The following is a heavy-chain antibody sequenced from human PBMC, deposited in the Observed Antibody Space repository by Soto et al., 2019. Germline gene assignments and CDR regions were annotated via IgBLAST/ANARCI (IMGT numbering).Heavy chain of an antibody. CDR2: IFHDGTA. CDR1: GVSISSCNW. V-gene: IGHV4-4*02. Sequence: PSETLSLTCAVSGVSISSCNWCAWVRQSPQRGLEYIGEIFHDGTANYYPSFERRVAISVDTSKNQFSLKLTSVTAADTAIYFCARLVYDTRLNYMYFDFWGQGTMVTVSS. D-gene: IGHD3-10*01. J-gene: IGHJ4*02. CDR3: ARLVYDTRLNYMYFDF.